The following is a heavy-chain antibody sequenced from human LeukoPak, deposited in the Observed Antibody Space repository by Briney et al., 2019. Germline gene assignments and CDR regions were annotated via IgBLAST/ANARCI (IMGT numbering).Heavy chain of an antibody. D-gene: IGHD3-22*01. CDR3: AREAMIVDGMDV. CDR2: IYYSGST. J-gene: IGHJ6*02. V-gene: IGHV4-31*03. CDR1: GGSISSGGYY. Sequence: PSQTLSLTCTVSGGSISSGGYYWSWIRQHPGKGLEWIGYIYYSGSTYYNPSLKSRVTISVDTSKNQFSLKLSSVTAADTAVYYCAREAMIVDGMDVWGQGTTVTVSS.